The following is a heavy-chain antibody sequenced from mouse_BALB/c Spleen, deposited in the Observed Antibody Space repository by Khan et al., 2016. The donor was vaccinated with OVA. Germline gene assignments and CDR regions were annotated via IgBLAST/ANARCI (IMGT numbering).Heavy chain of an antibody. CDR2: ISSTGST. Sequence: EVELVESGPGLVKPSQSLSLTCTVTGYSITNDYAWNWIRQFPGNKLEWMGYISSTGSTSYNPSLKSRISITRDTSKNKFFLQLRSVTSEDTATXYCARSLYYNYGYALDYWGRGTSVTVSS. CDR1: GYSITNDYA. D-gene: IGHD2-4*01. V-gene: IGHV3-2*02. J-gene: IGHJ4*01. CDR3: ARSLYYNYGYALDY.